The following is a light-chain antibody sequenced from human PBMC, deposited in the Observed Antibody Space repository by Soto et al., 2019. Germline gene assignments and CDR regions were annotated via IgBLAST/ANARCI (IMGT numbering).Light chain of an antibody. J-gene: IGKJ1*01. V-gene: IGKV1-5*01. CDR2: DAS. CDR1: QSIVRW. CDR3: QQYKSYSRT. Sequence: DIQMTQSPSTLSASVGDRVTITCRASQSIVRWLAWYQQKPGKAPKLLIYDASSLESGVPSRFSGSGSGTEFTLTISSPQPDDFATYYCQQYKSYSRTFGQGTKVEIK.